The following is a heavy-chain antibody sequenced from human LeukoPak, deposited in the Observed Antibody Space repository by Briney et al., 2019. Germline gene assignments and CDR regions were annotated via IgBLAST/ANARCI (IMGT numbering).Heavy chain of an antibody. D-gene: IGHD5-12*01. CDR1: GGSISNSY. V-gene: IGHV4-59*01. Sequence: SETLSLTCAVSGGSISNSYWNWIRQPPGKGLEWIGYISYSGTTTNYNPSLRSRVTISVDTSKNQFSLRLTSVTAADTAVYYCARGFDSKSTYFDYWGQGTLVTVSS. J-gene: IGHJ4*02. CDR2: ISYSGTTT. CDR3: ARGFDSKSTYFDY.